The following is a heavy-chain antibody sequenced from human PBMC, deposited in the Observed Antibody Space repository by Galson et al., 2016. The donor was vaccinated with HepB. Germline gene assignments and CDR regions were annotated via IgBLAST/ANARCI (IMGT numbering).Heavy chain of an antibody. CDR1: GFSLSTSGVA. CDR3: AHRGDYGDLGWFDP. Sequence: PALVKPTQTLTLTCTFSGFSLSTSGVAVGWIRQPQGMALEWLALIYGDDYKRYSPSLQSRLTITKDTSRNQVVLTMTNMDPADTATYYCAHRGDYGDLGWFDPWGQGTLVIVSS. J-gene: IGHJ5*02. D-gene: IGHD4-17*01. CDR2: IYGDDYK. V-gene: IGHV2-5*02.